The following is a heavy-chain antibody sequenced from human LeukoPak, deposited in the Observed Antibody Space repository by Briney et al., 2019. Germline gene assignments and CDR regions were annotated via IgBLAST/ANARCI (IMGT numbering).Heavy chain of an antibody. V-gene: IGHV1-3*01. J-gene: IGHJ4*02. D-gene: IGHD3-10*01. CDR2: IHAGNGNT. Sequence: ASVKVSCKASGYTFTSYAVHWVRQAPGQTFEWMGWIHAGNGNTKYSQNFQGRLTVTRDTSASTAYMELSSLRSEDTAVYYCVRGLLWFGELSPPGYWGQGTLVTVSS. CDR3: VRGLLWFGELSPPGY. CDR1: GYTFTSYA.